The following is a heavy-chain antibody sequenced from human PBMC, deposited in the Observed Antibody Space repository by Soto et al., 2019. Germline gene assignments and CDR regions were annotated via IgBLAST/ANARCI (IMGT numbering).Heavy chain of an antibody. J-gene: IGHJ6*02. CDR2: ISSSSSYI. D-gene: IGHD5-18*01. CDR3: ARDSTWIPYYHYGMDV. CDR1: GFTFSSYS. V-gene: IGHV3-21*01. Sequence: EVQLVESGGGLVKPGGSLRLSCAASGFTFSSYSMNWVRQAPGKGLEWVSSISSSSSYIYYADSVKGRFTISRDNAKNSLYLQMNSLRAEDTAVYYCARDSTWIPYYHYGMDVWGQGTTVTVSS.